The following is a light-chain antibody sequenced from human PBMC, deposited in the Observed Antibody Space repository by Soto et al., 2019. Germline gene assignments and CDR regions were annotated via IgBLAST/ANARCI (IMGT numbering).Light chain of an antibody. V-gene: IGKV3-15*01. CDR3: QQYNNWPRIT. J-gene: IGKJ5*01. CDR2: DAS. CDR1: QSVSTK. Sequence: EIVMTQSPATLSVSPGERVTLSCRASQSVSTKLAWYQQKPGQAPRILIYDASTRATGIPARFSGSGSGTEFTLTVGSLQSEDFAAYYCQQYNNWPRITFGQGTRLEIK.